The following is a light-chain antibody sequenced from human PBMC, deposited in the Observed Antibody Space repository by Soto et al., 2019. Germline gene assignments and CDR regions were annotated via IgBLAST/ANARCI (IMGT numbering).Light chain of an antibody. CDR1: SGSVSTSSY. Sequence: QTVVTQEPSFSVSPGGTVTLTCGLSSGSVSTSSYPTWYQQTPGQAPRTLIYSTNTRSSGVPDRFSGSILGNKAAFTITGAQADDESDYYCVLYIGTWVFGGGTKVTVL. V-gene: IGLV8-61*01. CDR2: STN. CDR3: VLYIGTWV. J-gene: IGLJ3*02.